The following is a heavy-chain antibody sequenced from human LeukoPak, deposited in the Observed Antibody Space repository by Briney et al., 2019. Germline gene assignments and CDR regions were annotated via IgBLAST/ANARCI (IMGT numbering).Heavy chain of an antibody. CDR3: AREGRDYYYYYGMDV. J-gene: IGHJ6*02. CDR1: GGSISSYY. V-gene: IGHV4-59*01. Sequence: SETLSLTCTVSGGSISSYYWSWIRQPPGKGLEWIGYIYYSGSTNYNPSLKSRVTISVDTSKNQFSLKLSSVTAADTAVYYCAREGRDYYYYYGMDVWGQGTLVTVSS. CDR2: IYYSGST.